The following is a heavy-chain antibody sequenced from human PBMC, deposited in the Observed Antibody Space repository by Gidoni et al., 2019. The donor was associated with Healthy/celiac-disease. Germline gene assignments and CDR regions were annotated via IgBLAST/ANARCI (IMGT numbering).Heavy chain of an antibody. J-gene: IGHJ4*02. CDR1: GFTFSSYG. CDR2: ISYDGSNK. CDR3: ATNNCIHSSTSCFFDY. D-gene: IGHD2-2*01. V-gene: IGHV3-30*03. Sequence: QVQLVESGGGVVQPGRSLRLSCAASGFTFSSYGMHWVRQAPGKGLEWVAVISYDGSNKYYADSVKGRFTISRDNSKNTLYLQMNSLRAEDTAVYYCATNNCIHSSTSCFFDYWGQGTLVTVSS.